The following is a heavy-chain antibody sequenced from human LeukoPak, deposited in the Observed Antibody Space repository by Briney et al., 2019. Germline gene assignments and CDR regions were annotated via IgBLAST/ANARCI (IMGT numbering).Heavy chain of an antibody. D-gene: IGHD1-26*01. V-gene: IGHV3-20*04. CDR1: GFTFDHYG. J-gene: IGHJ6*03. CDR2: MNRDGEST. Sequence: RPGGSLRLSCTASGFTFDHYGMCWVRQAPGKGLEWVSGMNRDGESTGYADSVKGRFTISRDNAKNTLYLQMNSLRAEDTALYYCARWASAIVEAAYYYYYMDVWGKGTTVTVSS. CDR3: ARWASAIVEAAYYYYYMDV.